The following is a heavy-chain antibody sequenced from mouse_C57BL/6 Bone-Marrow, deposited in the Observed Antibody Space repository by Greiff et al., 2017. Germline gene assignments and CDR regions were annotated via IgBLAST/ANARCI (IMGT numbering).Heavy chain of an antibody. CDR2: ISSGSSTI. D-gene: IGHD2-4*01. CDR1: GFTFSDYG. Sequence: DVMLVESGGGLVKPGGSLKLSCAASGFTFSDYGMHWVRQAPEKGLEWVAYISSGSSTIYYADTVKGRFTISRDNAKNTLFLQMTSLRSDDKAMYYCARRDYPFFDDWGQGTTLTVSS. J-gene: IGHJ2*01. CDR3: ARRDYPFFDD. V-gene: IGHV5-17*01.